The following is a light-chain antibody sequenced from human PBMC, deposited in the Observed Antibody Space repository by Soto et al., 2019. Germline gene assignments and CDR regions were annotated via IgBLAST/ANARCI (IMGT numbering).Light chain of an antibody. J-gene: IGLJ2*01. CDR1: SGHSSYA. V-gene: IGLV4-69*01. CDR2: LNSDGSH. CDR3: QTWGTGIVV. Sequence: QPVLTQSPSASASLGASVKLTCTLSSGHSSYAIAWHQQQPEKGPRYLMKLNSDGSHSKGDGIPDRFSGSSSGAERYLTISSLQSEDEADYYCQTWGTGIVVCGGGTKLPVL.